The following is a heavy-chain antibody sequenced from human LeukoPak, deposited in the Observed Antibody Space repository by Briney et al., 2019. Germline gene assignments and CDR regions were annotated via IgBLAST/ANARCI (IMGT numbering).Heavy chain of an antibody. Sequence: GGSLRLSCAASGFTFSSYGMSWVRQAPGKGLEWVSVISGSGGSTYYADSVKGRFTISRDNAKNSLYLQMNSLRAEDTAVYYCARNLPAADYWGQGTLVTVSS. V-gene: IGHV3-23*01. CDR1: GFTFSSYG. CDR2: ISGSGGST. CDR3: ARNLPAADY. J-gene: IGHJ4*02. D-gene: IGHD2-2*01.